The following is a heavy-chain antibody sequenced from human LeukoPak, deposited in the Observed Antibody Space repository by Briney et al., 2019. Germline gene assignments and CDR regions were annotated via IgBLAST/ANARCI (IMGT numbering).Heavy chain of an antibody. V-gene: IGHV1-2*02. D-gene: IGHD3-22*01. CDR2: INPNSGGT. CDR3: ARALRRNSGYYVSDY. J-gene: IGHJ4*02. Sequence: ASVKVSCKASGYTFTGYYMHWVRQAPGQGLEWMGWINPNSGGTNYAQKSQGRVTMARDTSISTAYMELSRLRSDDTAVYYCARALRRNSGYYVSDYWGQGTLVTVSS. CDR1: GYTFTGYY.